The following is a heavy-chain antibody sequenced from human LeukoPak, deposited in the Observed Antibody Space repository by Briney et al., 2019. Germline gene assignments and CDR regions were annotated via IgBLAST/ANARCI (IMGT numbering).Heavy chain of an antibody. CDR3: ARGRATTVTPFGY. CDR1: GYSLTTYT. CDR2: LNTDTGNP. D-gene: IGHD4-17*01. J-gene: IGHJ4*02. V-gene: IGHV7-4-1*02. Sequence: ASVKVSCKASGYSLTTYTINWVRQAPGQGLEWMGWLNTDTGNPTYAQGFTGRFVFPLDTSVSTAYLQISSLEAEDTAVYFCARGRATTVTPFGYWGQGTLVTVSS.